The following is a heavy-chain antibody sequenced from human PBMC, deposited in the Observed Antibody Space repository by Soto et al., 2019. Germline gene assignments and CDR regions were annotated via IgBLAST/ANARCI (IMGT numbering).Heavy chain of an antibody. CDR3: ARGWIADYDILTGYTGYGMDV. D-gene: IGHD3-9*01. V-gene: IGHV1-46*03. CDR1: GYTFTSYY. Sequence: GASVKVSCKASGYTFTSYYMHWVRQAPGQGLEWMGIINPSGGSTSYAQKFQGRVTMTRDTSTSTVYMELSSLRSEDTAVYYCARGWIADYDILTGYTGYGMDVWGQGTTVTV. CDR2: INPSGGST. J-gene: IGHJ6*02.